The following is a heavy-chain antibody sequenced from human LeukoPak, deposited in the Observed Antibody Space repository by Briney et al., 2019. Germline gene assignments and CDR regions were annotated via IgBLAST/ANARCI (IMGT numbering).Heavy chain of an antibody. V-gene: IGHV4-4*02. J-gene: IGHJ3*02. CDR2: IYHSGST. CDR3: ARDSTSQYSGYEGYAFDI. Sequence: SGTLSLTCAVSGGSISSSNWWSWVRQPPGKGLEWIGEIYHSGSTNYNPSLKSRVTISVDTSKNQFSLKLSSVTAADTAVYYCARDSTSQYSGYEGYAFDIWGQGTMVTVSS. D-gene: IGHD5-12*01. CDR1: GGSISSSNW.